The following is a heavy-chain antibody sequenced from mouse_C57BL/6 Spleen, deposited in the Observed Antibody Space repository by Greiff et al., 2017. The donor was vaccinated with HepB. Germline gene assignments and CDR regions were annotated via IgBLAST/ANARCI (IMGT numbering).Heavy chain of an antibody. CDR1: GFTFSSYT. CDR3: AGCPLDDDGRGDEGDY. D-gene: IGHD2-4*01. J-gene: IGHJ2*01. CDR2: ISGGGGNT. V-gene: IGHV5-9*01. Sequence: EVQLVESGGGLVKPGGSLKLPCAASGFTFSSYTMSWVRQTPEKRLAWVATISGGGGNTYFPDSVKGRFTISRDNAKNTLYLQMSSLRSEDSALFYGAGCPLDDDGRGDEGDYWGQGTTLTVSS.